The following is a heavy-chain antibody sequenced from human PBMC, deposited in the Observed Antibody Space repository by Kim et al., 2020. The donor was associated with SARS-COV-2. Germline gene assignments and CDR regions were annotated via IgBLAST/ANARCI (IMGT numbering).Heavy chain of an antibody. Sequence: GGSLRLSCAASGFTFSSYGMHWVRQAPGKGLEWVAVISYDGSNKYYADSVKGRFTISRDNSKNTLYLQMNSLRAENTAVYYCAKSKHSNYVPSVYYGMDVWGQGTTVTVSS. CDR2: ISYDGSNK. J-gene: IGHJ6*02. CDR1: GFTFSSYG. CDR3: AKSKHSNYVPSVYYGMDV. V-gene: IGHV3-30*18. D-gene: IGHD4-4*01.